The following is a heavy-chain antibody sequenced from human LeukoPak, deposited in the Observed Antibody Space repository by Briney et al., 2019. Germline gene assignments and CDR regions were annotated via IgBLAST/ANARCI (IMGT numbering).Heavy chain of an antibody. Sequence: GASVKVSCKASGYTFTNHGINWVRQAPGQGLEWVGWISAHTGDTNYAQKVQGRVTMTTDTSTSTIYMELRSLKSDDTAIYYCARESPGNFDFWGQGTLVTVSS. V-gene: IGHV1-18*01. J-gene: IGHJ4*02. CDR1: GYTFTNHG. D-gene: IGHD1-26*01. CDR3: ARESPGNFDF. CDR2: ISAHTGDT.